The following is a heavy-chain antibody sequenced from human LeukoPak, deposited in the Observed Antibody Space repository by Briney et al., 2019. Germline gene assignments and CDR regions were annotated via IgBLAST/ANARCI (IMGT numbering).Heavy chain of an antibody. Sequence: SETLSLTCTVSGGSISNYYWNWIRQPAGKGLEWIGYIYYSGSTNYKPSLKSRVTISVDTSKNQFSLKLRSVTAADTAVYYCARVVQSTDSSGFYLPEYFQHWGQGTLVTVSS. CDR2: IYYSGST. J-gene: IGHJ1*01. CDR3: ARVVQSTDSSGFYLPEYFQH. CDR1: GGSISNYY. V-gene: IGHV4-59*08. D-gene: IGHD3-22*01.